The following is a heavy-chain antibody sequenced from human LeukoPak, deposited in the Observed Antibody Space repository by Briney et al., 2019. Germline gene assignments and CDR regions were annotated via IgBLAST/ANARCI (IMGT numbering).Heavy chain of an antibody. D-gene: IGHD2-15*01. CDR3: ARALYGGGGSRYNWFDP. CDR1: GGSISSGGYS. V-gene: IGHV4-30-2*01. CDR2: IYHSGST. Sequence: PSETLSLTCAVSGGSISSGGYSWSWIRQPPGKGLEWIGYIYHSGSTYYNPSLKSRVTISVDRSKNQFSLKLSSVTAADTAVYYCARALYGGGGSRYNWFDPWGQGTLVTVSS. J-gene: IGHJ5*02.